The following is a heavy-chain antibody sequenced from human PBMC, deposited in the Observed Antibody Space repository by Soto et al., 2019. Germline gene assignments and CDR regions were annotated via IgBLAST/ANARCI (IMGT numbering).Heavy chain of an antibody. J-gene: IGHJ6*02. CDR3: ARQWELSGYYYGMDV. V-gene: IGHV1-8*01. CDR2: MNPNTGNT. CDR1: GYTFSSYD. Sequence: ASVKVSCRASGYTFSSYDFNWVRQATGQGLEWMGWMNPNTGNTGYAQKFQGRVTMTRDTSISTAYMELSSLRSEDTAVYYCARQWELSGYYYGMDVWGQGTTVTVSS. D-gene: IGHD1-26*01.